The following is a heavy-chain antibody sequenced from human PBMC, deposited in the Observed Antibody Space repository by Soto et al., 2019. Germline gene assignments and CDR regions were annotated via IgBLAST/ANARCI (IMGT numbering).Heavy chain of an antibody. Sequence: TSETLSLTCTVPGGSISSYFYIWVRQPPGKGLEWIGSVYYTGTTDYNPSLKSRVTILVDTSKTQFSLNLRSVTAADTAVYYCARDLAAVPRAFDYWGRGTLVTVSS. CDR1: GGSISSYF. D-gene: IGHD6-13*01. CDR2: VYYTGTT. CDR3: ARDLAAVPRAFDY. V-gene: IGHV4-59*01. J-gene: IGHJ4*02.